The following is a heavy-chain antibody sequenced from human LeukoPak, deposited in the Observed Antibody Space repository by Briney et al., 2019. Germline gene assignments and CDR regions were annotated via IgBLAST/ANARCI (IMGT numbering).Heavy chain of an antibody. Sequence: PGGSLRLSCAASGFTFSSYAMSWVRQAPGKGLEWVSAISGSGGSTYYADSVKGRFTISRDNSKNTLYLQMNILRAEDTAVYYCATSNYYDSSGHDAFDIWGQGTMVTVSS. J-gene: IGHJ3*02. V-gene: IGHV3-23*01. D-gene: IGHD3-22*01. CDR2: ISGSGGST. CDR1: GFTFSSYA. CDR3: ATSNYYDSSGHDAFDI.